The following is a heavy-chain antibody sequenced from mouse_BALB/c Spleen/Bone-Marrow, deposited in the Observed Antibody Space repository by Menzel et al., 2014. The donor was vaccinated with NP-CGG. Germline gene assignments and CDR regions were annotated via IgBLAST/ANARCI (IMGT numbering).Heavy chain of an antibody. CDR3: ATDGYYVRFAY. D-gene: IGHD2-3*01. CDR2: IWSGGST. J-gene: IGHJ3*01. CDR1: GFSLTSYG. V-gene: IGHV2-2*02. Sequence: VMLVESGPGLVQPSQSLSISCTVSGFSLTSYGVHWVRQSAGKGLEWLGVIWSGGSTDYNAAFISRLSISKDNSKSQVFFKMNSLQANDTAIYYCATDGYYVRFAYWGQGTLVTVSA.